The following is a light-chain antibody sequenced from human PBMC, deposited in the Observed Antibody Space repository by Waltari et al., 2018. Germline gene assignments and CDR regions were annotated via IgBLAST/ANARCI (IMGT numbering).Light chain of an antibody. CDR3: SSYAGSNNRV. Sequence: QPALTQPPSASGSPGQSVTIPCTGTSSDVGDSNYVSWYQQHPGKAPKLMIYEVSQRPSGVPDRFSGSKSGNTASLTVSGLQAEDEADYYCSSYAGSNNRVFGGGTKLTVL. CDR2: EVS. V-gene: IGLV2-8*01. J-gene: IGLJ3*02. CDR1: SSDVGDSNY.